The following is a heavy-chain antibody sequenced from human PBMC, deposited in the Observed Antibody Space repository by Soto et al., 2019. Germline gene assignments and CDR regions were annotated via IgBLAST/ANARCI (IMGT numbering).Heavy chain of an antibody. V-gene: IGHV1-18*01. CDR2: IIANHGNT. Sequence: ASVKVSCKASGGTFSSYTISWVRQAPGQGLEWMGRIIANHGNTNYAQKLQGRVTMTTDTSTSTAYMELRSLRSDDTAVYYWARVVGALGHWFDPWGQGTLVTVSS. D-gene: IGHD1-26*01. CDR1: GGTFSSYT. CDR3: ARVVGALGHWFDP. J-gene: IGHJ5*02.